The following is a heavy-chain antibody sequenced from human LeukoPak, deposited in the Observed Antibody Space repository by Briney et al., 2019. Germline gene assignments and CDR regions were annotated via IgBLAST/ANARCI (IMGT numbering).Heavy chain of an antibody. CDR2: INPNSGGT. Sequence: ASVKVSCKASGYTFTGYYMHWVRQAPGQGLEWMGRINPNSGGTNYAQKFQGRVTMTRDTSISTAYMELSRLRSDDTAVYYCARATMVLGVTAYYFDYWGQGTLVTVSS. CDR3: ARATMVLGVTAYYFDY. J-gene: IGHJ4*02. V-gene: IGHV1-2*06. CDR1: GYTFTGYY. D-gene: IGHD3-10*01.